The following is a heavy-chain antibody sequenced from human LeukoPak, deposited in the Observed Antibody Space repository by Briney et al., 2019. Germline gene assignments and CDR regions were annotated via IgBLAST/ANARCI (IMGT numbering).Heavy chain of an antibody. CDR3: ARGCGGDCAAFDN. D-gene: IGHD2-21*02. Sequence: GGSLRLSCTASGFTFCDFVMSWVGQAPGKGLEWGSFLRSTTYDETTEYAASVQGRFTISRDDFRGIAYLQRNSLKTEDTAVYYCARGCGGDCAAFDNWGQGTLVTVSS. CDR1: GFTFCDFV. CDR2: LRSTTYDETT. J-gene: IGHJ4*02. V-gene: IGHV3-49*04.